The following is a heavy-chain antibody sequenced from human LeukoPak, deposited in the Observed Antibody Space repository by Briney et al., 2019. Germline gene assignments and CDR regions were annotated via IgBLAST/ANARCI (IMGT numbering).Heavy chain of an antibody. D-gene: IGHD6-19*01. Sequence: SVKVSCKASEGTFSSYAISWVRQAPGQGLEWMGGIIPIFGTANYAQKFQGRVTITADESTSTAYMELSSLRSEDTAVYYCASGYSSGWYGFDYWGQGTLVTVSS. CDR2: IIPIFGTA. V-gene: IGHV1-69*13. CDR1: EGTFSSYA. CDR3: ASGYSSGWYGFDY. J-gene: IGHJ4*02.